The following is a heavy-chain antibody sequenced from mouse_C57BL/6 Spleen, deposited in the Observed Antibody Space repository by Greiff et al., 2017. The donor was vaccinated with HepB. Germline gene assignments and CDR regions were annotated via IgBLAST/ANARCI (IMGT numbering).Heavy chain of an antibody. J-gene: IGHJ2*01. Sequence: VQLQQPGAELVRPGTSVKLSCKASGYTFTSYWMHWVKQRPGQGLEWIGVIDPSDSYTNYNQKFKGKATLTVDTSSSTAYMQLSSLTSEDSAVYYCARGGDYDVGGRYFDYWGQGTTLTVSS. CDR1: GYTFTSYW. CDR2: IDPSDSYT. D-gene: IGHD2-4*01. V-gene: IGHV1-59*01. CDR3: ARGGDYDVGGRYFDY.